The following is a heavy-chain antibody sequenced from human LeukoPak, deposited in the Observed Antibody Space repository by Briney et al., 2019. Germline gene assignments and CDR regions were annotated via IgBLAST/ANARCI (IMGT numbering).Heavy chain of an antibody. V-gene: IGHV4-59*11. J-gene: IGHJ6*03. CDR1: GGSISSHY. CDR3: ASEMEGVATDPSCYLDV. Sequence: SETLSLTCTVSGGSISSHYWSWIRQPPGKGLEWIGYIYYSGSTNYNPSLKSRVSISVDTTKNQFPLRQSSVTAADTAVYYCASEMEGVATDPSCYLDVWGKGTTVTVSS. D-gene: IGHD5-12*01. CDR2: IYYSGST.